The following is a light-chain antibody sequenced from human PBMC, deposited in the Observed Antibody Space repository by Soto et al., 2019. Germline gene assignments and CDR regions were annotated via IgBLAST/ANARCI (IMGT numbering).Light chain of an antibody. CDR2: GAS. Sequence: DIVMTQSPATLSVSPGERATLSCRASQSVSSNLAWYQQKRGQAPRLLIYGASTRATGIPARFSGSGSGTEFTLTISSLESEDFAVYYCQQYNNWPPRHTFGQGTKVDIK. CDR1: QSVSSN. CDR3: QQYNNWPPRHT. V-gene: IGKV3-15*01. J-gene: IGKJ2*01.